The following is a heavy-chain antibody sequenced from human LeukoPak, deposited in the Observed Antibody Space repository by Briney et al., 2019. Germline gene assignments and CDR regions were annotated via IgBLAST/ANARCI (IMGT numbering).Heavy chain of an antibody. CDR3: AKTRMSLLLWFGELFYS. V-gene: IGHV3-23*01. CDR1: GFTFSSYA. CDR2: ISGSGGST. Sequence: GGSLRLSCAASGFTFSSYAMSWVRQAPGKGLEWVSAISGSGGSTYYADSVKGRFTISGDNSKNTLYLQMNSLRAEDTAVYYCAKTRMSLLLWFGELFYSWGQGTLVTVSS. J-gene: IGHJ4*02. D-gene: IGHD3-10*01.